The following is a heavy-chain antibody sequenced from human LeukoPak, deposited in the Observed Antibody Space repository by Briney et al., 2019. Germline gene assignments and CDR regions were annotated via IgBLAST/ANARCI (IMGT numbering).Heavy chain of an antibody. Sequence: SQTLSLTFAISGGRVSSNSATWNWIRPSPSRGLEWLGRTYYRSKWYNDYAESVKSRITINPDTSKNQFSLQLNSVTPEDTAVYFCARDLAGDGGYSYGMVDYWGQGTLVTVSS. V-gene: IGHV6-1*01. CDR2: TYYRSKWYN. J-gene: IGHJ4*02. CDR1: GGRVSSNSAT. D-gene: IGHD5-18*01. CDR3: ARDLAGDGGYSYGMVDY.